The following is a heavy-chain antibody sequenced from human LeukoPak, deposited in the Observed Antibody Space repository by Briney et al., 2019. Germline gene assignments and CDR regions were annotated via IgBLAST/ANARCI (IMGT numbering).Heavy chain of an antibody. CDR1: GGSISSYY. V-gene: IGHV4-59*01. Sequence: PSETLSLTCTVSGGSISSYYWSWIRQPPGKGLEWIGYIYYSGSTNYNPSLKSRVTISVDTSKNQFSLKLSSVTAADTAVYYCARVGGSYPYGMDVWGQGTTVTVSS. CDR2: IYYSGST. D-gene: IGHD6-6*01. CDR3: ARVGGSYPYGMDV. J-gene: IGHJ6*02.